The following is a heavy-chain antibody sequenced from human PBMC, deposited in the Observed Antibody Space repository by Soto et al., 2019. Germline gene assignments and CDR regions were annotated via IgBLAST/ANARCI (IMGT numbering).Heavy chain of an antibody. Sequence: PVKVSCKASGGTFSSYAISWVRQAPGQGLEWMGGIIPIFGTANYAQKFQGRVTITVDESTSTAYMELSSLRSEDTAVYYCAREDYGGNSEGGFDYWGQGTLVTVSS. CDR2: IIPIFGTA. CDR1: GGTFSSYA. J-gene: IGHJ4*02. CDR3: AREDYGGNSEGGFDY. V-gene: IGHV1-69*13. D-gene: IGHD4-17*01.